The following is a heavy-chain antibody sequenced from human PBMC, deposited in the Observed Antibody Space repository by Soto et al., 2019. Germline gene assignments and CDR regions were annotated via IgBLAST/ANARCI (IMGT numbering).Heavy chain of an antibody. CDR2: ISYDGSNK. CDR1: GFTFSSYG. V-gene: IGHV3-30*03. D-gene: IGHD5-18*01. J-gene: IGHJ6*02. CDR3: ARGTRGYSYGYSPPQYYYYGMDV. Sequence: GGSLRLSCAASGFTFSSYGMHWVRQAPGKGLEWVAVISYDGSNKYYADSVKGRFTISRDNSKNTLYLQMNSLRAEDTAVYYCARGTRGYSYGYSPPQYYYYGMDVWGQGTTVTVSS.